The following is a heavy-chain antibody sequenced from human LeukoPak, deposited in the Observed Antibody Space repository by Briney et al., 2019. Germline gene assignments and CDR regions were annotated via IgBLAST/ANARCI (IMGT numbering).Heavy chain of an antibody. CDR2: ITDSGGAT. V-gene: IGHV3-23*01. J-gene: IGHJ4*02. Sequence: GVSLRLSCAASGFTFGIYAMSWVRQAPGKGLEWVSTITDSGGATYHADSVKGRFTISRDNSKNTLYLQMNSLRAEDTAVYYCAQRAQLPKRHFDYWGQGTLVTVSS. CDR1: GFTFGIYA. D-gene: IGHD2-2*01. CDR3: AQRAQLPKRHFDY.